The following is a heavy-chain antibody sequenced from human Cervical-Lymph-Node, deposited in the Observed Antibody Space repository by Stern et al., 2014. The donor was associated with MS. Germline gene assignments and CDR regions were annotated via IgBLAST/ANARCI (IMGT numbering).Heavy chain of an antibody. CDR1: GGSINNGDYY. D-gene: IGHD1-1*01. Sequence: QVQLQESGPGLVKPSQTLSLTCTVSGGSINNGDYYWSWVRQPPGKGLEWLGYIYYSGATYYSPSLKGRLTISVDTSKRHFSLKLTSVTAADTAVYYCARELSGMYGMDVWGQGTTVTVSS. V-gene: IGHV4-30-4*08. CDR2: IYYSGAT. J-gene: IGHJ6*02. CDR3: ARELSGMYGMDV.